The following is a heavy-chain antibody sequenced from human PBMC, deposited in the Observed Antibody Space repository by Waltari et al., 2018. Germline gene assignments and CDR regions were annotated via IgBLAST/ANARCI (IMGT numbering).Heavy chain of an antibody. D-gene: IGHD3-22*01. V-gene: IGHV4-59*01. Sequence: QVQLQESGPGLVKPSETLSLTCTVSGGSISSYYWSWIRQPPGTGLEWIGYIYYSGSTNYNPSLKSRVTISVDTSKNQFSLKLSSVTAADTAVYYCAREAPYYYDSSGYYPGDFDLWGRGTLVTVSS. J-gene: IGHJ2*01. CDR2: IYYSGST. CDR1: GGSISSYY. CDR3: AREAPYYYDSSGYYPGDFDL.